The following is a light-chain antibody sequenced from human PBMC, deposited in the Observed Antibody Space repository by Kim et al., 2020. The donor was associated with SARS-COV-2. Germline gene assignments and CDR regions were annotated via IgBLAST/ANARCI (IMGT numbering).Light chain of an antibody. CDR3: QQYNNWPPGT. CDR1: QSVSSN. CDR2: GAS. J-gene: IGKJ1*01. V-gene: IGKV3-15*01. Sequence: SPGERATRSCRASQSVSSNLAWYQQKPGQAPRLLIYGASTRATGIPARFSGSGSGTEFTLTISSLQSEDFAVYYCQQYNNWPPGTFGQGTKVDI.